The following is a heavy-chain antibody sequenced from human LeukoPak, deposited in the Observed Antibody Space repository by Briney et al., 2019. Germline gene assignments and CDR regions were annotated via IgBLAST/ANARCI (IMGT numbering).Heavy chain of an antibody. V-gene: IGHV3-7*01. J-gene: IGHJ4*02. CDR1: GFTFSRYW. CDR2: IKPDGSET. CDR3: VGSADLG. D-gene: IGHD6-25*01. Sequence: PGGSLRLSCAASGFTFSRYWMNWVRQAPGRGLEWVANIKPDGSETYYVDSVKGRFTISRDNAKDSLYLQMNTLRVEGTAVYYGVGSADLGWGQGTLVTVSS.